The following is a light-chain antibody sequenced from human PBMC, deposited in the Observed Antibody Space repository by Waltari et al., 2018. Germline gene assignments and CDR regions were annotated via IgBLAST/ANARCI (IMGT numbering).Light chain of an antibody. CDR3: ASYTSTNTVI. CDR1: SSDIGGYHY. CDR2: DVA. J-gene: IGLJ2*01. V-gene: IGLV2-14*03. Sequence: QSALTQPASVSASPGQSITISYTGTSSDIGGYHYVSWYQQHPGKVPKLMIYDVARWPSGVSNRFSGSKSGNTASLTISGLQAEDEADYYCASYTSTNTVIFGGGTKVTVL.